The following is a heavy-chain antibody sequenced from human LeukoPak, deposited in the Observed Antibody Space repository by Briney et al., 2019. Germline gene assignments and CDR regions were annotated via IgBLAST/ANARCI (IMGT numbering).Heavy chain of an antibody. CDR3: ARGPGRGYSYGYGSRVFYNWFDP. D-gene: IGHD5-18*01. Sequence: PSETLSLTCTVSGGSISRHYWSWIRQPPGKGLEWIGYIYYSGSTNYNPSLKSRVTISVDTSKNQFSLKLSSVTAADTAVYYCARGPGRGYSYGYGSRVFYNWFDPWGQGTLVTVSS. J-gene: IGHJ5*02. CDR1: GGSISRHY. CDR2: IYYSGST. V-gene: IGHV4-59*11.